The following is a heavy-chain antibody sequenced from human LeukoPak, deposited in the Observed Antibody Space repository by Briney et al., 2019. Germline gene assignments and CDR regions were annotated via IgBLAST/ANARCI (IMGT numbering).Heavy chain of an antibody. Sequence: GGSLRLYCAASGFTVSSNYMSWVRQAPGKGLEWVSVIYSGGSTYYADSVKGRFTISRDNSKNTLYLQMNSLRAEDTAVYYCATRYCSGGSCRDYWGQGTLVTVSS. J-gene: IGHJ4*02. V-gene: IGHV3-53*01. D-gene: IGHD2-15*01. CDR3: ATRYCSGGSCRDY. CDR2: IYSGGST. CDR1: GFTVSSNY.